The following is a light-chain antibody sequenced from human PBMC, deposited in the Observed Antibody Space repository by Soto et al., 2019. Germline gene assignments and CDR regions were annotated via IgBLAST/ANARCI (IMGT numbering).Light chain of an antibody. CDR1: QSVGSN. Sequence: DIVVTQSPATLSASPGERVTLSCRASQSVGSNLAWYQQKPGQTPKVLIYRGSNRATDIPDRFSGSGSGTDFTLTISSLEPEDFAVYYCQQRSNGITFGQGTRLEIK. CDR2: RGS. V-gene: IGKV3-11*01. J-gene: IGKJ5*01. CDR3: QQRSNGIT.